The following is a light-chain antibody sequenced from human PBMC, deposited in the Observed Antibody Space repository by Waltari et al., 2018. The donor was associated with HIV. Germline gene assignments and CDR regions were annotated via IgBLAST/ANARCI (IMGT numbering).Light chain of an antibody. CDR1: QSISSW. Sequence: DIQMTQSPSTLSESVGARVTITCPASQSISSWLAWYQQKPVKAPKLLIYKASSLESGVPSRFSGSGSGTEFTLTISSLQPDDFATYYCQQYNSYSRTFGQGTKVEIK. CDR3: QQYNSYSRT. CDR2: KAS. J-gene: IGKJ1*01. V-gene: IGKV1-5*03.